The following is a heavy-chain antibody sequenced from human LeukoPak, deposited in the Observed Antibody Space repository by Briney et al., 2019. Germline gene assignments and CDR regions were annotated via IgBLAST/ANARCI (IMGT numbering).Heavy chain of an antibody. CDR3: ARHEGGTTYDY. Sequence: SETLSLTCTVSGGPINRYYWSWIRQPPGKGLEWIGYISYSGSTDYNPSLKSRVTISVDTSKNQFSLRLTSVTAADTAVYYCARHEGGTTYDYWGQGTLVTVSS. CDR2: ISYSGST. V-gene: IGHV4-59*08. CDR1: GGPINRYY. D-gene: IGHD1-1*01. J-gene: IGHJ4*02.